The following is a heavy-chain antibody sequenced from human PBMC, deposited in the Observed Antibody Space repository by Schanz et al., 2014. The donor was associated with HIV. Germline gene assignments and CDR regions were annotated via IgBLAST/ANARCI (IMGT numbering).Heavy chain of an antibody. V-gene: IGHV3-23*04. CDR3: SKATSGSIGWYTGSD. CDR1: GFTFNNYG. D-gene: IGHD6-19*01. J-gene: IGHJ4*02. CDR2: ISDSGDGT. Sequence: VQLVESGGGVVQPGRSLRLSCAASGFTFNNYGIHWVRQAPGKGLEWVSTISDSGDGTYYADSMKGRVTISRDNSKNILYLQMNSLRAEDTALYYCSKATSGSIGWYTGSDWGQGTLVTVSS.